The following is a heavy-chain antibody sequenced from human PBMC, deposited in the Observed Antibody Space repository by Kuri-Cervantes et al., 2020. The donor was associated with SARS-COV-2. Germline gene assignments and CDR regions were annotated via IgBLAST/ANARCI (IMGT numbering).Heavy chain of an antibody. CDR1: GFTLTNYA. Sequence: GGSLRLSCAVSGFTLTNYAMSWVRLAPGKGLEWVSIISDTGDRTFYADSVEGRFTISRDNFKNTLSLQMNSLRAEDTAPYYCIATPGNVGYFQDWGQGTLVTVSS. V-gene: IGHV3-23*01. D-gene: IGHD6-13*01. J-gene: IGHJ1*01. CDR3: IATPGNVGYFQD. CDR2: ISDTGDRT.